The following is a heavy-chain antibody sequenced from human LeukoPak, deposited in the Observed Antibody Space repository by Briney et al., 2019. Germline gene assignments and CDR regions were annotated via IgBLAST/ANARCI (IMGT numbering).Heavy chain of an antibody. V-gene: IGHV4-59*01. CDR2: IYYSGST. J-gene: IGHJ4*02. D-gene: IGHD6-6*01. Sequence: PSETLSLTCTVSGGSISSYYWSWLRQPPGKGLEWIGYIYYSGSTNYNSSVKSRVSMSVDTSKNQFSLKLSSVTAADTAVYYCARGGSSSPLDYWGQGTLVTVSS. CDR3: ARGGSSSPLDY. CDR1: GGSISSYY.